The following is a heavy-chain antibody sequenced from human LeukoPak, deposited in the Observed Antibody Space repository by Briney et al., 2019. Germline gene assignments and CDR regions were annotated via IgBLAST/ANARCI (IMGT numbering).Heavy chain of an antibody. D-gene: IGHD3-10*01. J-gene: IGHJ5*02. CDR1: GGSFSGYY. Sequence: SETLSLTCAVYGGSFSGYYWSWIRQPPGKGLEWIGSIYYSGSTYYNPSLKSRVTISVDTSKNQFSLKLSSVTAADTAVYYCARRAGGRITMVRAPFDPWGQGTLVTVSS. CDR3: ARRAGGRITMVRAPFDP. CDR2: IYYSGST. V-gene: IGHV4-34*01.